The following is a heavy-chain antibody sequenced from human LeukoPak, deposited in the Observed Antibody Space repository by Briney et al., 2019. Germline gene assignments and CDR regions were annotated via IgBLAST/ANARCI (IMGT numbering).Heavy chain of an antibody. CDR2: IWYDGSNK. V-gene: IGHV3-33*01. Sequence: PGGSLRLSCAASGFTFSSYGMHWVRQAPGKGLEWVAVIWYDGSNKYYADSVKGRFTISRDSSKSTLYLQMNSLRAEDTAVYYCARDSGYSGYGGIDYWGQGTLVTVSS. CDR1: GFTFSSYG. D-gene: IGHD5-12*01. CDR3: ARDSGYSGYGGIDY. J-gene: IGHJ4*02.